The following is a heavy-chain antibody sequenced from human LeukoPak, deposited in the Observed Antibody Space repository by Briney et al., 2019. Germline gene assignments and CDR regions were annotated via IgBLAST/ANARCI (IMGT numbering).Heavy chain of an antibody. D-gene: IGHD5-18*01. Sequence: SETLSLTCTVSGGSISSYYWSWIRQPPGKGLEWIGYIYYSGSTYYNPSLKSRVTISVDTSKNQFSLKLSSVTAADTAVYYCARHGGSSYGSYYFDFWGQGTLVTVSS. V-gene: IGHV4-59*04. CDR3: ARHGGSSYGSYYFDF. J-gene: IGHJ4*02. CDR2: IYYSGST. CDR1: GGSISSYY.